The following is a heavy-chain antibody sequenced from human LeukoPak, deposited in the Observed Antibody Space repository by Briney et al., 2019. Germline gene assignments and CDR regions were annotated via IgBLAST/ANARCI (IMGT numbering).Heavy chain of an antibody. Sequence: SETLSLTCSVSDDSITMYYWTWIRQPPGKGLEWIGYVDHTGSTNFNPSLNGRVSISRDTSKNLFSLRLRSVTAADTAVYFCARGRVSSSTWYSTYYYYFYMDVWGKGTTVTVSS. D-gene: IGHD4-11*01. CDR3: ARGRVSSSTWYSTYYYYFYMDV. J-gene: IGHJ6*03. CDR1: DDSITMYY. CDR2: VDHTGST. V-gene: IGHV4-59*01.